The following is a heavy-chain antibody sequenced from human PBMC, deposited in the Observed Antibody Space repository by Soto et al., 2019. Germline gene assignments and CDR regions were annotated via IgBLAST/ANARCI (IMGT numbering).Heavy chain of an antibody. D-gene: IGHD1-26*01. CDR2: ISGSGGST. J-gene: IGHJ1*01. CDR1: GFTFSSYA. CDR3: AKDMASGSYYDLTDAEYFQN. V-gene: IGHV3-23*01. Sequence: GSLRLSCAASGFTFSSYAMSWVRQAPGKGLEWVSAISGSGGSTYYADSVKGRFTISRDNSKNTLYLQMNSLRAEDTAVYYCAKDMASGSYYDLTDAEYFQNCGQGTLVTVSA.